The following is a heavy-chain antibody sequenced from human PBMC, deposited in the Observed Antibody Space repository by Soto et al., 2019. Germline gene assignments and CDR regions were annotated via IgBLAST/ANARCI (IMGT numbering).Heavy chain of an antibody. Sequence: QVQLQESGPGLVKPSGTLSLTCAVSGGSISSSHWWTWVRQSPGKGLEYIGEISHSGTSNSNPSLKSRVTLSVDKSKNHFSLTLTSVTAADTAVYYWARVVLTITPGAFDAWGQGTLVIVSS. CDR2: ISHSGTS. D-gene: IGHD3-9*01. J-gene: IGHJ3*01. CDR1: GGSISSSHW. CDR3: ARVVLTITPGAFDA. V-gene: IGHV4-4*02.